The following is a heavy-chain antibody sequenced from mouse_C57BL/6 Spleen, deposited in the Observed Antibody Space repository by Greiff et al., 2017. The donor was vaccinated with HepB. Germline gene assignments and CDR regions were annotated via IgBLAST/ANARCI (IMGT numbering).Heavy chain of an antibody. CDR3: ARSNYDDDGYYFDY. Sequence: QVQLQQSGPELVKPGASVKISCKASGYAFSSSWMNWVKQRPGKGLEWIGRIYPGDGDTNYNGKFKGKATLTADKSSSTAYMQLSSLTSEDSAVYFCARSNYDDDGYYFDYWGQGTTLTVSS. CDR1: GYAFSSSW. D-gene: IGHD2-4*01. CDR2: IYPGDGDT. V-gene: IGHV1-82*01. J-gene: IGHJ2*01.